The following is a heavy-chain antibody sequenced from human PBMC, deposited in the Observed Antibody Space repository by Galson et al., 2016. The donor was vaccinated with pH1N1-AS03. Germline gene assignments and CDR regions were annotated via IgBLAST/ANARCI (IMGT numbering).Heavy chain of an antibody. CDR1: GFIFDNYA. V-gene: IGHV3-9*01. J-gene: IGHJ4*02. Sequence: SLRLSCAASGFIFDNYAMHWVRQAPGKGLEWVSGISWKSGYIAYADSVKGRFTISRDNAKNALHLQMDILRPEDTALYYCVKDFDKYTFGYGTFFDYWGQGTLVTVSS. CDR2: ISWKSGYI. D-gene: IGHD5-18*01. CDR3: VKDFDKYTFGYGTFFDY.